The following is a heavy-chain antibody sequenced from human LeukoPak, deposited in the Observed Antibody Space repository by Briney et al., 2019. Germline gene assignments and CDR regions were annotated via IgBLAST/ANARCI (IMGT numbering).Heavy chain of an antibody. CDR1: GFTFEDYA. CDR3: TPGREGGYNWFDP. D-gene: IGHD5-12*01. CDR2: ISWNSNSI. Sequence: PGRSLRLSCAASGFTFEDYAMHWVRQAPGKGLEWVSGISWNSNSIGYADSVKGRFTISRDNAKNSLYLQMNSLKTEDTAVYYCTPGREGGYNWFDPWGQGTLVTVSS. J-gene: IGHJ5*02. V-gene: IGHV3-9*01.